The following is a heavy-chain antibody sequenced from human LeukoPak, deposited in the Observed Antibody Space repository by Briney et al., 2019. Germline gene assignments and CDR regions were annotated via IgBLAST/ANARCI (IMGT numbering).Heavy chain of an antibody. V-gene: IGHV4-39*01. CDR3: ARTYHYDSSGYFLPPYFDY. CDR2: IYYRGST. Sequence: SETLSLTCTVSGGSISSSNYYWGWIRQPPGKGLEWIGSIYYRGSTYYNPSLKSRVTISVDTSENQFSLKVTSVTAADTAVYSCARTYHYDSSGYFLPPYFDYWGQGTLVTVSS. CDR1: GGSISSSNYY. J-gene: IGHJ4*02. D-gene: IGHD3-22*01.